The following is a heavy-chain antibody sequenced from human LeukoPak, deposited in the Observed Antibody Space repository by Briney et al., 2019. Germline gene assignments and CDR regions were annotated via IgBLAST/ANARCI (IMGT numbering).Heavy chain of an antibody. J-gene: IGHJ5*02. Sequence: SGTLSLTCAVSGGSISSSNWWSWVRQPPGQGLEWIGEIYHSGSTNYNPSLKSRVTMSVDTSKNQFSLKLSSVTAADTAVYYCARWNSLGSGSYYNLRIWFDPWGQGTLVTVSS. CDR1: GGSISSSNW. CDR3: ARWNSLGSGSYYNLRIWFDP. V-gene: IGHV4-4*02. CDR2: IYHSGST. D-gene: IGHD3-10*01.